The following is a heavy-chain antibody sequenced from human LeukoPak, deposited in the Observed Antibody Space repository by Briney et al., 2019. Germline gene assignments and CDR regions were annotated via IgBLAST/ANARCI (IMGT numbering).Heavy chain of an antibody. CDR1: GYSISRGYY. CDR2: IYHSGST. J-gene: IGHJ4*02. V-gene: IGHV4-38-2*02. Sequence: SETQSLRCTVSGYSISRGYYWGWIRQPPGKGLGRIGGIYHSGSTYYNPSLKTRLTISVDTTKNQFSLKLSSVTAADTAVYYCARDDYGSGSTWIPPLEYWGQGTLVIVSS. CDR3: ARDDYGSGSTWIPPLEY. D-gene: IGHD3-10*01.